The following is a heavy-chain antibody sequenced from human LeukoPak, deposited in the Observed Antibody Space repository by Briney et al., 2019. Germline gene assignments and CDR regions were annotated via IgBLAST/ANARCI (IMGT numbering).Heavy chain of an antibody. D-gene: IGHD3-22*01. CDR1: GGSFSGYY. CDR2: INHSGST. CDR3: ASDYYGSSGYYN. J-gene: IGHJ4*02. Sequence: SETLSLTCAVYGGSFSGYYWSWIRQPPGKGLEWIGEINHSGSTNYNPSLKSRVTISVDTSKNQFSLKLSSVTAADTAVYYCASDYYGSSGYYNWGQGTLVTVSS. V-gene: IGHV4-34*01.